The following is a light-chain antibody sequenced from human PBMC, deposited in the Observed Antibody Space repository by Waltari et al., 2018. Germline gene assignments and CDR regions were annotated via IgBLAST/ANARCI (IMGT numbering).Light chain of an antibody. J-gene: IGLJ3*02. CDR1: SRHSGHI. CDR2: VNSDGSH. CDR3: QTGGHGTWV. Sequence: LVLTQSPSASASLRPPVKLTCTPSSRHSGHIIRWLQTQPEKGPRYLMKVNSDGSHTKGDEIPDRFSGSSSGAERYLTISSLQSEDEADYYCQTGGHGTWVFGGGTKLTVL. V-gene: IGLV4-69*01.